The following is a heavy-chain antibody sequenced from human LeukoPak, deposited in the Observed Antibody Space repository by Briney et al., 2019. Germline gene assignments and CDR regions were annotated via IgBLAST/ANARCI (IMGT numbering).Heavy chain of an antibody. J-gene: IGHJ4*02. CDR3: ARDKSESRGWDFDY. CDR2: IKQDGSEK. Sequence: PGGSLRLSCAASGFTFRNYLMNWVRQAPGRGPEWVATIKQDGSEKYYVESVRGRFTISRDNAEHSVYLQMNSLRAEDTAVYYCARDKSESRGWDFDYWGQGSLVTVTS. CDR1: GFTFRNYL. D-gene: IGHD3-22*01. V-gene: IGHV3-7*01.